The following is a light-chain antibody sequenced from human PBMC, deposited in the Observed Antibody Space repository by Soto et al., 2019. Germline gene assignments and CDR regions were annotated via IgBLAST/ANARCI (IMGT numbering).Light chain of an antibody. CDR3: SSFRSSSTSYV. J-gene: IGLJ1*01. CDR1: SSDVGGYNY. Sequence: QSVLTQPPSASGSPGQSVTISCTGTSSDVGGYNYVSWYQHHPGKAPKLMIYDVGKRPSGVPDRFSGSKSGNTASLTVSGLQAEDEADYYCSSFRSSSTSYVFGTGTKVTVL. CDR2: DVG. V-gene: IGLV2-8*01.